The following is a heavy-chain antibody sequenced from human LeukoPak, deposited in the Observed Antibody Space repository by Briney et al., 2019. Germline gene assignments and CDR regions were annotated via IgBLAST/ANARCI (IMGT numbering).Heavy chain of an antibody. V-gene: IGHV4-59*12. J-gene: IGHJ4*02. CDR1: GGSISSYY. CDR3: AREADYDSSGYYLDYFDY. D-gene: IGHD3-22*01. CDR2: IYYSGST. Sequence: SETLSLTCTVSGGSISSYYWSWIRQPPGKGLEWIGYIYYSGSTNYNPSLKSRVTISVDTSKNQFSLKLSSVTAADTAVYYCAREADYDSSGYYLDYFDYWGQGTLVTVSS.